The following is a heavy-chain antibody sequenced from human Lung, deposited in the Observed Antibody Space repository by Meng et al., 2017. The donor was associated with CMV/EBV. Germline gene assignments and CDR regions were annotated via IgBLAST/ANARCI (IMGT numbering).Heavy chain of an antibody. CDR3: ASGKYYYGSGSYYNYYYYGMDV. V-gene: IGHV4-59*01. Sequence: SXTLSLXCTVSGGSISSYYWSWIRQPPGKGLEWIGYIYYSGSTNYNPSLKSRVTISVDTSKNQFSLKLSSVTAADTAVYYCASGKYYYGSGSYYNYYYYGMDVXGQGTTVTVSS. D-gene: IGHD3-10*01. CDR2: IYYSGST. J-gene: IGHJ6*02. CDR1: GGSISSYY.